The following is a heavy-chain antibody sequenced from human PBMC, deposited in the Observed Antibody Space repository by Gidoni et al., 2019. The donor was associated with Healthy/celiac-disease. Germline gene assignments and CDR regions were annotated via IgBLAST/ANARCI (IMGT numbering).Heavy chain of an antibody. CDR3: ARSGSWSVWGVGNGTDY. V-gene: IGHV3-30*04. J-gene: IGHJ4*02. Sequence: QVQLVASGGGVVQPGRSLRLTCAASVFTFSSYAMHWVRQAPGKGLEWVAVISYDGSNKYYADSVKGRFTISRDNSKNTLYLQMNSLRAEDTAVYYCARSGSWSVWGVGNGTDYWGQGTLVTVSS. CDR2: ISYDGSNK. CDR1: VFTFSSYA. D-gene: IGHD2-15*01.